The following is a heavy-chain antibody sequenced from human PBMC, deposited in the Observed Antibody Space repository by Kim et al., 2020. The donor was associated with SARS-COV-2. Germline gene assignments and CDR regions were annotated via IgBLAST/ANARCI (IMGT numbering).Heavy chain of an antibody. CDR1: GYTFTTYG. CDR2: ISTYNGNT. J-gene: IGHJ4*02. D-gene: IGHD3-10*01. V-gene: IGHV1-18*01. CDR3: ARSRTSGRADY. Sequence: ASVKVSCKTSGYTFTTYGITWVRQAPGQGLVWMGWISTYNGNTNYAQNLQGRVTITTDTSTSTAYMELRSLRYDDTAVYYCARSRTSGRADYWGQGTLVT.